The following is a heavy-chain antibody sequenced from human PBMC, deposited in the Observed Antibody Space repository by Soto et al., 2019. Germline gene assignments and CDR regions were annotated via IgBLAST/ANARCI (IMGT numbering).Heavy chain of an antibody. CDR2: IYYSGST. D-gene: IGHD3-16*01. CDR1: GGSISSGDCY. Sequence: SETQSLTYTVSGGSISSGDCYWSWIRQPPGKGLEWIGYIYYSGSTYYNPSLKSRVTISVDTSKNQFSLKLSSVTAADTAVYYCARVLGYRWKITSPFDYWGQGTLVTVSS. CDR3: ARVLGYRWKITSPFDY. J-gene: IGHJ4*02. V-gene: IGHV4-30-4*01.